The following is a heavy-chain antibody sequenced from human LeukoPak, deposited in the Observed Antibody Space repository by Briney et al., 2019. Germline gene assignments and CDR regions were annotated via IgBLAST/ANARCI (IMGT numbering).Heavy chain of an antibody. CDR2: IYSGGST. Sequence: GGSLRLSCAASGFTVSSNYMSWVRQAPGKGLEWVSVIYSGGSTYYADSVKGRFTISRDNSKNTLYLQMNSLRAEDTAVYYCAREKGSSWPFDYWGQGTLVTVSS. CDR1: GFTVSSNY. D-gene: IGHD6-13*01. V-gene: IGHV3-66*01. J-gene: IGHJ4*02. CDR3: AREKGSSWPFDY.